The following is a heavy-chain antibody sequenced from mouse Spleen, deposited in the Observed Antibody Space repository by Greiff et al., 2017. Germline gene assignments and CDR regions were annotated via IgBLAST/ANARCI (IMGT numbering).Heavy chain of an antibody. J-gene: IGHJ4*01. CDR3: ARRSYYRYQYYAMDY. CDR1: GYTFTDYY. V-gene: IGHV1-19*01. Sequence: EVQLQQSGPVLVKPGASVKMSCKASGYTFTDYYMNWVKQSHGKSLEWIGVINPYNGGTSYNQKFKGKATLTVDKSSSTAYMELNSLTSEDSAVYYCARRSYYRYQYYAMDYWGQGTSVTVSS. D-gene: IGHD2-12*01. CDR2: INPYNGGT.